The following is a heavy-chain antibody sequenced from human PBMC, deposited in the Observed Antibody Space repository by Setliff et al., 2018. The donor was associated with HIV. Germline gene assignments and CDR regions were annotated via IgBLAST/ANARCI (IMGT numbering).Heavy chain of an antibody. J-gene: IGHJ4*02. CDR3: ARGGLGVVGAIDY. CDR1: GGSFSGYY. D-gene: IGHD2-15*01. V-gene: IGHV4-34*01. CDR2: IIHSGGT. Sequence: SETLSLTCAVYGGSFSGYYWTWIRQPPGRGLEWIGEIIHSGGTNYNRSLKSRVTISVDTSKHQFSLNLSSVTAADTAVYYCARGGLGVVGAIDYWSQGTLVTVSS.